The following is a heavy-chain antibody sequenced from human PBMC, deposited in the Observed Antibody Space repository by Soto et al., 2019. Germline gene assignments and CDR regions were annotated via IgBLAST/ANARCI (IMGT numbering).Heavy chain of an antibody. D-gene: IGHD3-9*01. CDR3: TRSYYDILTGYLGYFDY. V-gene: IGHV3-49*03. CDR2: IRSKAYGGTT. Sequence: GGSLRLSCPASGFSLGDYAMSWFRQAPGKGLEWVGFIRSKAYGGTTEYAASVKGRFTISRDDSKSIAYLQMNSLKTEDTAVYYCTRSYYDILTGYLGYFDYWGQGTLVTSPQ. J-gene: IGHJ4*02. CDR1: GFSLGDYA.